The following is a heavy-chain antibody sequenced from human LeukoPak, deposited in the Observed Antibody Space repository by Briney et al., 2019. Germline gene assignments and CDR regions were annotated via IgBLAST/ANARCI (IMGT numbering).Heavy chain of an antibody. D-gene: IGHD3-10*01. CDR1: GFTFDDYA. CDR3: AKDLGSGSALTWYYFDY. V-gene: IGHV3-9*01. J-gene: IGHJ4*02. Sequence: GGSLRLSCAASGFTFDDYAMHWVRQAPGKGLEWVSGISWNSGSIGYADSVKGRFTISRDNTKNSLYLQMNSLRAEDTALYYCAKDLGSGSALTWYYFDYWGQGTLVTVSS. CDR2: ISWNSGSI.